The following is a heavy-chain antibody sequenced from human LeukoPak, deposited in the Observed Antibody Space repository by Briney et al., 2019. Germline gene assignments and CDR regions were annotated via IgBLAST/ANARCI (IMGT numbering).Heavy chain of an antibody. CDR3: AKAILEWLLSSTWFDP. CDR1: GFTFSSYA. D-gene: IGHD3-3*01. CDR2: ISYDGSNK. J-gene: IGHJ5*02. V-gene: IGHV3-30-3*01. Sequence: PGGSLRLSCAASGFTFSSYAMHWVRQAPGKGLEWVAVISYDGSNKYYADSVKGRFTISRDNAKNSLYLQMNSLRAEDTALYYCAKAILEWLLSSTWFDPWGQGTLVTVSS.